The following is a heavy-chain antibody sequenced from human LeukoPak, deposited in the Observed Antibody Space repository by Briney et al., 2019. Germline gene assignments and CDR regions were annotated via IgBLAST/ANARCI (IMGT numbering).Heavy chain of an antibody. D-gene: IGHD3-10*02. V-gene: IGHV3-43*01. CDR3: AKELDTMFFDY. J-gene: IGHJ4*02. CDR2: AGWAGGTT. CDR1: GFNFDRYT. Sequence: GGSLRLSCATSGFNFDRYTLQWVRQAPAKGLEWVSLAGWAGGTTFYSDSVRGRFTISRDSGRKSVYLQMNSLTTDDTAFYFCAKELDTMFFDYWGQGALVTVSS.